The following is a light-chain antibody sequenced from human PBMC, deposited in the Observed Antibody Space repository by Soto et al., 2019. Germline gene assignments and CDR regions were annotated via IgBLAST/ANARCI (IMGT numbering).Light chain of an antibody. CDR3: QQYGSSPPWT. Sequence: EIVLTQSPGTLSLSPGERATLSCRASQSVSSSYLAWYQEKPGQAPRLLIYGASSRATGIPDRFSGSGPGTDLTLTISRLEAEDFPVYYCQQYGSSPPWTFGQGTKVEIK. J-gene: IGKJ1*01. V-gene: IGKV3-20*01. CDR1: QSVSSSY. CDR2: GAS.